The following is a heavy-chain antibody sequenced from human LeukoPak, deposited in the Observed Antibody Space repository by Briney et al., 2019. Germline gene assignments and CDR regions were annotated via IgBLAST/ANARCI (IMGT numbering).Heavy chain of an antibody. D-gene: IGHD2-2*01. V-gene: IGHV1-2*02. CDR3: ARDSLVPAASNRGYYYYGMDV. J-gene: IGHJ6*02. Sequence: ASVKVSCKAYGYTFTGYYMHWVRQAPGQGLEWMGWINPNSGGTKYAQKFQGRVTMTREKSISTAYMELSRLRSDDTAVYYCARDSLVPAASNRGYYYYGMDVWGQGTTVTVSS. CDR2: INPNSGGT. CDR1: GYTFTGYY.